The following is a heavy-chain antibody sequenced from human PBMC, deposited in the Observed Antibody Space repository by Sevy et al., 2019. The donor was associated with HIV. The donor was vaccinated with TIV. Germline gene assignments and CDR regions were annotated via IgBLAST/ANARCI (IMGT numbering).Heavy chain of an antibody. CDR2: IRYDGSTK. CDR3: AKGLGMVQGALLSDDI. V-gene: IGHV3-30*02. J-gene: IGHJ3*02. D-gene: IGHD3-10*01. Sequence: GGSLRLSCAASGFTFRSYGMHWVRQAPGKGLEWVGFIRYDGSTKYYADSVKGRFTISRDNSKNTLYLQMNSLRGDDTSLYYCAKGLGMVQGALLSDDIWGQGTMVTVSS. CDR1: GFTFRSYG.